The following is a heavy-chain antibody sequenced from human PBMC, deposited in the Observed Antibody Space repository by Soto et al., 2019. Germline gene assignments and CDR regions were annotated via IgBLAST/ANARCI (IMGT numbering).Heavy chain of an antibody. Sequence: QVQLQESGPGLVKPSDTLSLTCAVSGYSISSSNWWGWIRQPPGKGLEWIGYIYYSGSTYYNPSRKSRVTMSVDTSTNRFSLRLSSATAVDTAVYSCARLNPGAGHYYDMDVWGQGTTVTVSS. CDR1: GYSISSSNW. CDR3: ARLNPGAGHYYDMDV. V-gene: IGHV4-28*01. D-gene: IGHD3-10*01. CDR2: IYYSGST. J-gene: IGHJ6*02.